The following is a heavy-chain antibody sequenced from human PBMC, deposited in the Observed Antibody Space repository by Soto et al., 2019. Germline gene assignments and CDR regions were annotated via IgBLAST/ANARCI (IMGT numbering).Heavy chain of an antibody. CDR2: ISSSSSYI. J-gene: IGHJ4*02. Sequence: PGXSLRLSCAASGFTLSSYALHWFRQAPGKGLEWVSSISSSSSYIYYADSVKGRFTISRDNAKNSLYLQMNSLRAEDTAVYYCARDPPQDGHFDYWGQGTLVTVSS. CDR1: GFTLSSYA. CDR3: ARDPPQDGHFDY. V-gene: IGHV3-21*01.